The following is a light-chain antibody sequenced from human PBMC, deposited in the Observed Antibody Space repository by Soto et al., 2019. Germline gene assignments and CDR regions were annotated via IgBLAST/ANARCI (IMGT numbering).Light chain of an antibody. CDR1: QSISNY. V-gene: IGKV1-33*01. J-gene: IGKJ2*01. Sequence: DIQMTQSPSSLSASVGDRVTVTCRAGQSISNYLNWYQQKPGKAPKLLIYDASNLETGVPSRFSGSGSGTDFTFTISSLQPEDIATYYCQQYDNLPGYTFGQGTKLEIK. CDR3: QQYDNLPGYT. CDR2: DAS.